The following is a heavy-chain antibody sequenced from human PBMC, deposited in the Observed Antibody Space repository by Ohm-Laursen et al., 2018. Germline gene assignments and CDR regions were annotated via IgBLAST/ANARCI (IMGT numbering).Heavy chain of an antibody. CDR1: GFSLNTSGIR. V-gene: IGHV2-70*04. Sequence: TQTLTLTCTFSGFSLNTSGIRVNWIRQPPGKALEWLARLYWDDGQFYSTSLKTRLTISKDTSKNQVVLTMTNMDPVDTATYYCARTYSTGWVRGYFDYWGQGTLVTVSS. D-gene: IGHD2-8*02. J-gene: IGHJ4*02. CDR3: ARTYSTGWVRGYFDY. CDR2: LYWDDGQ.